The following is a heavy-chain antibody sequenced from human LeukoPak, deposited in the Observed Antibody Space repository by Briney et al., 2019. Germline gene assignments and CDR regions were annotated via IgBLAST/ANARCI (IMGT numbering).Heavy chain of an antibody. D-gene: IGHD6-13*01. V-gene: IGHV3-23*01. J-gene: IGHJ4*02. CDR2: ISDSGGST. Sequence: GGSLRLSCAASGFTFSSYAVSWVRQAPGKGLAWVSAISDSGGSTQYADSVKGRFTISRDNSKNTLYLQMNSLRAEDTAVYYCAKGSSNWRDYYYFDYWGQGTPVTVSS. CDR1: GFTFSSYA. CDR3: AKGSSNWRDYYYFDY.